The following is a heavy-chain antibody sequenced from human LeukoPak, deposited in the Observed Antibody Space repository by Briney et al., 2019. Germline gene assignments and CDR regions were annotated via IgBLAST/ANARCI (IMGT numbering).Heavy chain of an antibody. V-gene: IGHV3-23*01. CDR2: ISGSDGNT. D-gene: IGHD1-26*01. CDR3: AKDGSYYNFDS. J-gene: IGHJ4*02. CDR1: GFTFSNYW. Sequence: PGGSLRLSCAASGFTFSNYWMHWVRQAPGKGLEWVSVISGSDGNTDYADSVKGRFTISRDNSNNTLYLQMNSLRAEDTAVYYCAKDGSYYNFDSWGQGTLVTVSS.